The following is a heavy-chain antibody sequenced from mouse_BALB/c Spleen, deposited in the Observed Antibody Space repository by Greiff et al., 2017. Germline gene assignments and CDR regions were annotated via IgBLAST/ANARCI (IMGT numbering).Heavy chain of an antibody. CDR2: INPGSGGT. J-gene: IGHJ3*01. V-gene: IGHV1-54*01. Sequence: QVQLKESGAELVRPGTSVKVSCKASGYAFTNYLIEWVKQRPGQGLEWIGVINPGSGGTNYNEKFKGKATLTADKSSSTAYMQLSSLTSDDSAVYYCTREGTMITSFAYWGEGTLVTVSA. D-gene: IGHD2-4*01. CDR3: TREGTMITSFAY. CDR1: GYAFTNYL.